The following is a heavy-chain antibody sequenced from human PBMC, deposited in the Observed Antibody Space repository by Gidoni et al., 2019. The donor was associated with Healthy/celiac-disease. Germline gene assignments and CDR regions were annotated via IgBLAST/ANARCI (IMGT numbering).Heavy chain of an antibody. D-gene: IGHD6-6*01. CDR3: ARPQYSSSSSVSWFDP. Sequence: QLQLQESGPGLVKPSETLSLTCTVTGGSISSSSYYWRWIRQPPVKGLEWIGSIYYSGSTYYNPSLKSRVTISVDTSKNQFSLKLSSVTAADTAVYYCARPQYSSSSSVSWFDPWGQGTLVTVSS. V-gene: IGHV4-39*01. CDR2: IYYSGST. CDR1: GGSISSSSYY. J-gene: IGHJ5*02.